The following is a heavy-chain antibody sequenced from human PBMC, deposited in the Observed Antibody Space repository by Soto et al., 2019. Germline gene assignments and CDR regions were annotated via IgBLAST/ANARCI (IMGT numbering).Heavy chain of an antibody. V-gene: IGHV4-4*07. J-gene: IGHJ6*02. CDR3: AGDQGYYCCGGGV. CDR2: IYTSGST. CDR1: GGSISSYY. Sequence: QVQLQESGPGLVKPSETLSLTCTVSGGSISSYYWSWIRQPAGKGLEWIGRIYTSGSTKYNPSLKSRVTMSVDTPKNQFSLKLTSVTAADTAVYFCAGDQGYYCCGGGVWGQGTTVTVSS.